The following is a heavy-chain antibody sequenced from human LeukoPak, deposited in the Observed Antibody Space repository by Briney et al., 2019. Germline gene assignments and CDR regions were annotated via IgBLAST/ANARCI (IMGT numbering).Heavy chain of an antibody. D-gene: IGHD1-7*01. CDR1: GGTFSSYA. J-gene: IGHJ4*02. CDR3: AIAPELNWNYDY. V-gene: IGHV1-69*05. CDR2: IIPIFGTA. Sequence: SVKVSCKASGGTFSSYAISWVRQAPGQGLEWMGGIIPIFGTANYAQKLQGRVTITTDESTSTAYMELSSLRSEDTAVYYCAIAPELNWNYDYWGQGTLVTVSS.